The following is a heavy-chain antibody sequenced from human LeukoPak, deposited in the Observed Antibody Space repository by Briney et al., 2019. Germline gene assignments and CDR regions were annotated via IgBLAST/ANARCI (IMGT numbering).Heavy chain of an antibody. D-gene: IGHD5-12*01. CDR2: ISSSSSYI. J-gene: IGHJ5*02. CDR1: GFTFNTYT. V-gene: IGHV3-21*01. Sequence: PGGSLRLSCAASGFTFNTYTMNWVRQAPGKGLEWVSSISSSSSYIYYADSVKGRFTISRDNAKNSLYLQMNSLRAEDTAVYYCARGYSGYDSWGQGTLVTVSS. CDR3: ARGYSGYDS.